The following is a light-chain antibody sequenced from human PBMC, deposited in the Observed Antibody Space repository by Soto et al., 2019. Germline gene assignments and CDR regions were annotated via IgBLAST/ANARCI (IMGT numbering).Light chain of an antibody. Sequence: DIQMTQSPSSLSASVGDRGTITCQASQDIGDHLNWYQQKPGKVPNLLIYTASIFETGVTSRFSGSGSGTYCTCTISSLQPEDIATYYCQQYDNVPTLTFGGGTKVEIK. CDR2: TAS. V-gene: IGKV1-33*01. J-gene: IGKJ4*01. CDR1: QDIGDH. CDR3: QQYDNVPTLT.